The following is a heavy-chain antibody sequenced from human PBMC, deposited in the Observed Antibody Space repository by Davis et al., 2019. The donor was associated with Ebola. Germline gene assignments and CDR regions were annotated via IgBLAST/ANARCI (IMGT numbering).Heavy chain of an antibody. CDR2: ISGGDTNT. D-gene: IGHD6-13*01. CDR3: AKEVEQLLVHPYYGMDV. V-gene: IGHV3-23*01. J-gene: IGHJ6*02. CDR1: GFTFSSYS. Sequence: GESLKISCAASGFTFSSYSMNWVRQAPGKGLEWVSVISGGDTNTYYADSVKGRFTISRDNSKNTLYLQMNSLRAEDTAVYYCAKEVEQLLVHPYYGMDVWGQGTTVNVSS.